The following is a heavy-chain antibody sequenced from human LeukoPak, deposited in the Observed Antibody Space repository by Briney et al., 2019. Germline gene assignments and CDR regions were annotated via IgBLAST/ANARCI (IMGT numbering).Heavy chain of an antibody. D-gene: IGHD6-19*01. J-gene: IGHJ4*02. CDR2: ISSSSSYI. Sequence: GGSLRLSCAAPGFTFSSYSMNWVRQAPGKGLEWVSSISSSSSYIYYADSVKGRFTISRDNAKNSLYLQMNSLRAEDTAVYYCARDLTWLVQVWGQGTLVTVSS. CDR1: GFTFSSYS. V-gene: IGHV3-21*01. CDR3: ARDLTWLVQV.